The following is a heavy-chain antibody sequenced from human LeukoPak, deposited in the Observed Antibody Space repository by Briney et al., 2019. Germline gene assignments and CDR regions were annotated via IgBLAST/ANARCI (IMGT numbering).Heavy chain of an antibody. CDR1: GFTFSSYN. V-gene: IGHV3-21*04. J-gene: IGHJ4*02. CDR3: AKVLSGSQDY. CDR2: IDSSSRYI. D-gene: IGHD1-26*01. Sequence: GGSLRLSCAASGFTFSSYNMDWVRQAPGKGLEWVSFIDSSSRYIYQADSVKGRFTISRDNSKNTVYLQMNSLRAEDTAVYYCAKVLSGSQDYWGQGTLVTVFS.